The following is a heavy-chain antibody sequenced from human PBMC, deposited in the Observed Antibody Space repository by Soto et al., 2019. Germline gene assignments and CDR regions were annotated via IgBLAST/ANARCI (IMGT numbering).Heavy chain of an antibody. J-gene: IGHJ4*02. D-gene: IGHD4-17*01. CDR3: ATTPVTLYYFEY. CDR1: GGSMSSSNW. V-gene: IGHV4-4*02. Sequence: QVQLQESGPGLVKPSGTLSLTCAVSGGSMSSSNWCSWVRQPPGKGLEWIGEIYHSGSTNYNPSLKIRXXMXVVXSKNQFSLKLTSVTAADAAVYFCATTPVTLYYFEYWGQGTLVTVSS. CDR2: IYHSGST.